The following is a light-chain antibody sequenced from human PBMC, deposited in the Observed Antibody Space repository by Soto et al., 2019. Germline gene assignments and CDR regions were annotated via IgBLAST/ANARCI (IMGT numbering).Light chain of an antibody. Sequence: EIVLTQSPATLSSFPGDRVTLSCRASQYINTRLAWYHHRPGQAPRLLIYDVSTGATGIPARFSGRRSGTEFTLTISSLQSEDFGVYYCQQYNSWPQTFGQGTKVDIK. J-gene: IGKJ1*01. CDR1: QYINTR. CDR2: DVS. CDR3: QQYNSWPQT. V-gene: IGKV3-15*01.